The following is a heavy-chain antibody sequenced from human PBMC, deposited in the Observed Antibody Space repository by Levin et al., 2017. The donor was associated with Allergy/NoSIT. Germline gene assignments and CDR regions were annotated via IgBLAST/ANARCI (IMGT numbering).Heavy chain of an antibody. J-gene: IGHJ4*02. V-gene: IGHV3-23*01. CDR3: AKGVGSSGWFD. CDR1: GFTFSSYA. CDR2: ISGSGGST. Sequence: HAGGSLRLSCGASGFTFSSYAMSWVRQAPGKGLEWVSAISGSGGSTYYADSVKGRFTISRDNSKNTLYLQMNSLRAEDTAVYYCAKGVGSSGWFDWGQGTLVTVSS. D-gene: IGHD6-19*01.